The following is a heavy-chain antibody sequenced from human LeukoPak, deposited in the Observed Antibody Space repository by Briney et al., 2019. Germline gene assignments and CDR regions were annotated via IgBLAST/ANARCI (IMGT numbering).Heavy chain of an antibody. J-gene: IGHJ3*02. CDR2: MNPNSGNT. V-gene: IGHV1-8*02. D-gene: IGHD3-22*01. Sequence: VASVKVSCKASGGTFSSYAINWVRQATGQGLEWMGWMNPNSGNTGYAQKFQGRVTMTRNTSISTAYMELSSLRSEDTAVYYCARGGSITMIVVVITKMGAFDIWGQGTMVTVSS. CDR3: ARGGSITMIVVVITKMGAFDI. CDR1: GGTFSSYA.